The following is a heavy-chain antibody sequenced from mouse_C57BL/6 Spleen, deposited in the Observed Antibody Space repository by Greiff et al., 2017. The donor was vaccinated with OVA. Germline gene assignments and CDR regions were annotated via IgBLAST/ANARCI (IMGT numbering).Heavy chain of an antibody. Sequence: QVQLQQPGAELVRPGSSVKLSCKASGYTFTSYWMHWVKQRPIQGLEWIGNIDPSDSETHYNQQFKAKATLTVDKSSSTAYMQLSSLTSEDSAVYYCARENYGSSYYYYAMDYWGQGTSVTVSS. D-gene: IGHD1-1*01. J-gene: IGHJ4*01. CDR2: IDPSDSET. V-gene: IGHV1-52*01. CDR3: ARENYGSSYYYYAMDY. CDR1: GYTFTSYW.